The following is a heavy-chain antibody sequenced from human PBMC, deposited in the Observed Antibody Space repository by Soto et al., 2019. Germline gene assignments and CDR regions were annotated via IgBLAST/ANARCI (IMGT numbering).Heavy chain of an antibody. Sequence: GESLKISCKGSGYTFTNYWISWVRQMPGKGLEWMGRIDPSDSYTKYSPSFQGHVTMSGDKSITTAYLQWSSLKASDTAIYYCARSQPIAAAGYYYYYGLDVWGQGTTVTV. CDR1: GYTFTNYW. J-gene: IGHJ6*02. CDR3: ARSQPIAAAGYYYYYGLDV. V-gene: IGHV5-10-1*01. D-gene: IGHD6-13*01. CDR2: IDPSDSYT.